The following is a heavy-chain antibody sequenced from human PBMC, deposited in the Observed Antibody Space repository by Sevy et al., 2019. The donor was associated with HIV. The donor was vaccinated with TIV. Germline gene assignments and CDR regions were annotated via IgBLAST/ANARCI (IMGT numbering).Heavy chain of an antibody. CDR2: ISSSGSTI. V-gene: IGHV3-48*02. CDR1: GFTFSSYS. D-gene: IGHD6-13*01. CDR3: ARESSSSWYDYYYYGMDV. Sequence: GGSLRLSCAASGFTFSSYSMNWVRQAPGKGLEWVSYISSSGSTIYNADSVKGRFTISRDNAKNSLYLQMNSLRDEDTSVYYCARESSSSWYDYYYYGMDVWGQGTTVTVS. J-gene: IGHJ6*02.